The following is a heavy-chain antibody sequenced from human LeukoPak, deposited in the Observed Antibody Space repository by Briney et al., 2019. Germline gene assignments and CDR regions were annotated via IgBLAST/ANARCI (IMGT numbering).Heavy chain of an antibody. CDR2: ISSNGRSI. CDR1: GLTFSSYA. D-gene: IGHD6-19*01. J-gene: IGHJ2*01. CDR3: ARDTCGCGSGWHLYWYFDL. Sequence: GGSLRLSCAASGLTFSSYAMHWVRQSPGKELEYVSAISSNGRSIHYANSVEGRFTISRDNSQNTLYLQMDSLRAEDMAVYYCARDTCGCGSGWHLYWYFDLWGRGTLVTVSS. V-gene: IGHV3-64*01.